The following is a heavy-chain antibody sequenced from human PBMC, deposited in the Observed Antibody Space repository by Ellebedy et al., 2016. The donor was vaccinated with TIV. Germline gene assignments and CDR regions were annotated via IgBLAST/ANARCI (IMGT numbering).Heavy chain of an antibody. CDR1: GFTFSSYA. Sequence: PGGSLRLSCAASGFTFSSYAMSWVRQAPGKGLEWVSSISGSGGSTYYADSVKGRFTISRDNSKNTLYLQMNSLRAEDTAVYYCAKPLSQYYYGSGRPYYYGMDVWGQGTTVTVSS. CDR2: ISGSGGST. CDR3: AKPLSQYYYGSGRPYYYGMDV. V-gene: IGHV3-23*01. J-gene: IGHJ6*02. D-gene: IGHD3-10*01.